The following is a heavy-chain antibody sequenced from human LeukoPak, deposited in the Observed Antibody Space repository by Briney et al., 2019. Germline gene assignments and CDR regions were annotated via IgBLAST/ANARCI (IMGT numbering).Heavy chain of an antibody. CDR3: ARGVGATNYYFDY. CDR2: ISSSSSTI. CDR1: GFTFSSYS. J-gene: IGHJ4*02. D-gene: IGHD1-26*01. Sequence: GGSLRLSCAASGFTFSSYSMNWVRQAPGKGLEWVSYISSSSSTIYYADSVKGRFTISRDNAKNSLYLQMNSLRAEDTAVYYCARGVGATNYYFDYWGQGTLVTVSS. V-gene: IGHV3-48*01.